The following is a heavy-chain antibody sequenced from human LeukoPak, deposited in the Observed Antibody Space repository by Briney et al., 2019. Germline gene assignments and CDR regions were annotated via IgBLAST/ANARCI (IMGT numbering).Heavy chain of an antibody. CDR1: GFTFSSYG. CDR2: ISGSGGST. D-gene: IGHD2-2*01. Sequence: PGGSLRLSCAASGFTFSSYGMHWVRQAPGKGLEWVSAISGSGGSTYYADSVKGRFTISRDNSKNTLYLQMNSLRAEDTAVYYCAKDRGVGDIVVVPAEAFDIWGQGTMVTVSS. V-gene: IGHV3-23*01. J-gene: IGHJ3*02. CDR3: AKDRGVGDIVVVPAEAFDI.